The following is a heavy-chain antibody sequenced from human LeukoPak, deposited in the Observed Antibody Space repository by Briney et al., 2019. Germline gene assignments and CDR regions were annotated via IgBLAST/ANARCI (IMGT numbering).Heavy chain of an antibody. D-gene: IGHD4-17*01. CDR2: ISSSSSYI. V-gene: IGHV3-21*01. Sequence: GSLRHSCAASGFTFSSYSMNWVRQAPGKGLEWVSSISSSSSYIYYADSVKGRFTISRDNAKNSLYLQMNSLRAEDTAVYYCAREGYGDYVGWFDPWGQGTLVTVSS. CDR1: GFTFSSYS. CDR3: AREGYGDYVGWFDP. J-gene: IGHJ5*02.